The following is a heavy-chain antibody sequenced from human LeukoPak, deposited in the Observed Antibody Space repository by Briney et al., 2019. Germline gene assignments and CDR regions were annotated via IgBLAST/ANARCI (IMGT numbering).Heavy chain of an antibody. D-gene: IGHD2-2*01. CDR1: GYTFTGYY. CDR3: ARVPAADFDY. V-gene: IGHV1-2*02. J-gene: IGHJ4*02. CDR2: INPHSGGT. Sequence: VSEKVSCMASGYTFTGYYLHWVRQASARGFEWMGWINPHSGGTNYTQTFQTRTTMTRDTSISTAYKELSRLRSDDTAVYYCARVPAADFDYWGQGTLVTVSS.